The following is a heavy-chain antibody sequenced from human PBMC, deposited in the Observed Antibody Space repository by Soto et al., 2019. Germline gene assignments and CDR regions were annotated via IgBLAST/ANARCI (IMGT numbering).Heavy chain of an antibody. D-gene: IGHD3-3*01. CDR3: ARDSNFWSGYYLYYYYGMDV. V-gene: IGHV3-48*02. J-gene: IGHJ6*02. CDR1: GFTFSSYS. CDR2: ISSSSSTI. Sequence: GGSLRLSCAASGFTFSSYSMNWVRQAPGKGLEWVSYISSSSSTIYYADSVKGRFTISRDNAKNSLYLQMNSLRDEDTAVYYCARDSNFWSGYYLYYYYGMDVWGQGTTVTVSS.